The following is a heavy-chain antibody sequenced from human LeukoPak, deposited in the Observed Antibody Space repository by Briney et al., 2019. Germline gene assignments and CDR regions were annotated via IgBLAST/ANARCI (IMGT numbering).Heavy chain of an antibody. CDR3: AREPDA. CDR2: VHRSGRA. V-gene: IGHV4-39*07. J-gene: IGHJ5*02. CDR1: GDSISGSNYH. Sequence: SETLFLTCTVSGDSISGSNYHWGWIRQPPGMGLEWLGNVHRSGRAYYNESLRGRTTISVDTSKNQFSLRLASMTTADTAVYYCAREPDAWGQGILVTVSS.